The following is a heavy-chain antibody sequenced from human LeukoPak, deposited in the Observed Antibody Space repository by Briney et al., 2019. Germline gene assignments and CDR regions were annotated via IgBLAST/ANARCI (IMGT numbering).Heavy chain of an antibody. J-gene: IGHJ4*02. CDR2: ISADGGST. V-gene: IGHV3-43*02. CDR1: GINFADYA. CDR3: AKESGKFDY. Sequence: PGGSLRLSCVVSGINFADYAMHWVRQPPGQGLEWVSLISADGGSTFSADSVKGRFSISRDNSKNSLYLQMNSLRSEDTAMYYCAKESGKFDYWGQGTLVAVSS.